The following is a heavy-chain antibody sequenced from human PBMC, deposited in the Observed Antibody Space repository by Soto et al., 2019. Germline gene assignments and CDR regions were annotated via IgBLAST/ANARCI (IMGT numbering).Heavy chain of an antibody. CDR1: GFTFSSYW. Sequence: EVQLVESGGGLVQPGESLRLSCAASGFTFSSYWMHWIRQAPGKGLVWVSRVSSDGSSTVYANSVKGRLTISRDSAKNTLCLQMSSLSDEDTAVYYCTRGLPNYSSFDSWGQGTLVTVSS. V-gene: IGHV3-74*01. D-gene: IGHD4-4*01. CDR3: TRGLPNYSSFDS. J-gene: IGHJ4*02. CDR2: VSSDGSST.